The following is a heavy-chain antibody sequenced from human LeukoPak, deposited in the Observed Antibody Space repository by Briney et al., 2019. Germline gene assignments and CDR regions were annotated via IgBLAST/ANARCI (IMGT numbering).Heavy chain of an antibody. CDR2: IYPGDSYT. D-gene: IGHD3-22*01. V-gene: IGHV5-51*01. Sequence: KISCKGSGYSFTSYWIGWVRQMPGKGLEWMGIIYPGDSYTRYSPSFQGQVTISADKSISTAYLQWSSLKASDTAMYYCARQGGDYYDSSGYNAFDIWGQGTMVTVSS. J-gene: IGHJ3*02. CDR3: ARQGGDYYDSSGYNAFDI. CDR1: GYSFTSYW.